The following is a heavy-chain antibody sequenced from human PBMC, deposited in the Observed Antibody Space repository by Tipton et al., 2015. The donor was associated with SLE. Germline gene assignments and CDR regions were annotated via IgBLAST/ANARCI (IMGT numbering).Heavy chain of an antibody. CDR3: ARVGGSSWCSYFDS. CDR1: GGSISSSSYY. Sequence: TLSLTCTVSGGSISSSSYYWGWIRQPPGKGLEWIGCIDYSGSTDYNPSLKSRVTISVDTSKNQFSLKLSSVTAADTAVYYCARVGGSSWCSYFDSWGQGTLVTVSS. D-gene: IGHD6-13*01. J-gene: IGHJ4*02. CDR2: IDYSGST. V-gene: IGHV4-39*01.